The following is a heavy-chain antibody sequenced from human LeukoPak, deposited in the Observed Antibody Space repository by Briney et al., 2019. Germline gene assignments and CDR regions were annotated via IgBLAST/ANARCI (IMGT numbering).Heavy chain of an antibody. CDR3: ARDQTYYYDSSGYYHATPFFDY. Sequence: ASVKVSCKASGYTFTGYYMHWVRQAPGQGLEWMGWINPNSGGTNYAQKFQGRVTMTRDTSISTAYMELSRLRSDDTAVYYCARDQTYYYDSSGYYHATPFFDYWGQGTLVTVSS. D-gene: IGHD3-22*01. CDR2: INPNSGGT. J-gene: IGHJ4*02. CDR1: GYTFTGYY. V-gene: IGHV1-2*02.